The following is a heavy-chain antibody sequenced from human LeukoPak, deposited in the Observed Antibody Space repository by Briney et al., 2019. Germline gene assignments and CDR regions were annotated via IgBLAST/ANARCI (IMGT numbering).Heavy chain of an antibody. CDR3: ARDVDGNLDH. CDR2: LKHDGSAK. D-gene: IGHD1-14*01. J-gene: IGHJ4*02. V-gene: IGHV3-7*01. Sequence: GGSLRLSCVGSGFTFSTFWMARVRQAPGKGLEWVANLKHDGSAKHYVDSVKGRFTISRDNAKNSLYLQMNSLRAEDTAVYYCARDVDGNLDHCGQGTLVTVSS. CDR1: GFTFSTFW.